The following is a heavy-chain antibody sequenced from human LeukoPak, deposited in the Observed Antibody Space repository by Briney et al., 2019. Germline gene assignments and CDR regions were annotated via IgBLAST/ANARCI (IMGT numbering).Heavy chain of an antibody. D-gene: IGHD1-26*01. V-gene: IGHV5-51*01. CDR1: GYSFTNYW. J-gene: IGHJ4*01. Sequence: GESLKISFQGSGYSFTNYWIAWVRQMPGKGLEWMGAISPGDSDIRYSPSFQGQVTISADKSITTAYLQWSSLKAADTAMYYCARRGTYYGGHFDYWGQGTLVTVSS. CDR2: ISPGDSDI. CDR3: ARRGTYYGGHFDY.